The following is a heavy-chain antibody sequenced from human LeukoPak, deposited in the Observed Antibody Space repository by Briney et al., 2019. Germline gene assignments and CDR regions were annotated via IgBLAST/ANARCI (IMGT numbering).Heavy chain of an antibody. V-gene: IGHV1-46*01. CDR2: INPSGGST. Sequence: GASVKVSCKASGYTFTSYYLHWVRQAPGQGLEWVGIINPSGGSTSYAQKFQGRLTMTRDTSTSTVYMELSSLGSEDTAVYYCGRDSGNWSIDYWGQGTLVTVSS. CDR3: GRDSGNWSIDY. D-gene: IGHD6-13*01. CDR1: GYTFTSYY. J-gene: IGHJ4*02.